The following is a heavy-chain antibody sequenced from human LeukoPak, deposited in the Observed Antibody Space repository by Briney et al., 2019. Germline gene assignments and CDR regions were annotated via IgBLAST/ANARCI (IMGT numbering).Heavy chain of an antibody. J-gene: IGHJ4*02. CDR1: GFTFSIYA. D-gene: IGHD1-20*01. CDR2: ISYDGSNK. Sequence: GGSLRLSCAASGFTFSIYAMHWVRQAPGKGLEWVAVISYDGSNKYYAASVKGRFTISRDNSKNTLYLQMNSLRGEDTAVYYCARDPSLTGTFDYWGQGTLVAVSS. CDR3: ARDPSLTGTFDY. V-gene: IGHV3-30-3*01.